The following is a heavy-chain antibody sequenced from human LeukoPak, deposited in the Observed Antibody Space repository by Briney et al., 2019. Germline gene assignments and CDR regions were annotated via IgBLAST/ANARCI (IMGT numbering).Heavy chain of an antibody. CDR3: ARGRPTYYYGSGVFDY. Sequence: SETLSLTCNVSGASINNGGYYWTWIRQHPGKGLEWIGYIYYSGTTYYNPSLKSRITMSIDTSKNHFSLRLNSVTAADTAVYYCARGRPTYYYGSGVFDYWGQGTLVTVSS. CDR2: IYYSGTT. D-gene: IGHD3-10*01. CDR1: GASINNGGYY. J-gene: IGHJ4*02. V-gene: IGHV4-31*03.